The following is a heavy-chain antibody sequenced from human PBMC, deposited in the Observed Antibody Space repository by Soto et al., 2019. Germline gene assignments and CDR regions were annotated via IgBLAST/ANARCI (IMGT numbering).Heavy chain of an antibody. D-gene: IGHD1-26*01. CDR2: INPNSGGT. CDR1: GYTFTGYY. V-gene: IGHV1-2*04. Sequence: QVQLVQSGAEVKKPGASVKVSCKASGYTFTGYYMHWVRQAPGQGLEWMGWINPNSGGTNYAQKFQGWVTMTRDTSSSTAYMDLSRLRSDDTAVYYCARCLLRIHEPESGHYYDGMDVWGQGTKVTFSS. CDR3: ARCLLRIHEPESGHYYDGMDV. J-gene: IGHJ6*02.